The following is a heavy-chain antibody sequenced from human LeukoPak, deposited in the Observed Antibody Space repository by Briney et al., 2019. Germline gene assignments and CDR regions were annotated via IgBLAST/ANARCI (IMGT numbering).Heavy chain of an antibody. CDR2: IYSGGTT. Sequence: GGSLRLSCAASGFTVNNNYMTWARQAPGKGLEWVSVIYSGGTTYYADSVKGRFTISRDNSKNTLYLQMNSLRVDDTAVYYCARDPGIRNGMDVWGQGTTVTVSS. D-gene: IGHD2/OR15-2a*01. CDR1: GFTVNNNY. J-gene: IGHJ6*02. CDR3: ARDPGIRNGMDV. V-gene: IGHV3-53*01.